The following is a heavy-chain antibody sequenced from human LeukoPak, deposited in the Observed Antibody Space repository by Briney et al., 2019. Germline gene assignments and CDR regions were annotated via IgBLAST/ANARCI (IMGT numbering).Heavy chain of an antibody. CDR2: ISGYNGNT. J-gene: IGHJ4*02. V-gene: IGHV1-18*01. CDR1: GYTFTVYG. Sequence: ASVKVSCKTSGYTFTVYGISWVRQAPGQGPEWMGWISGYNGNTNYVQKFQGRVTMTTDASTSTAYMELRSLRSDDTAFYYCARDLSLGRHDYGEPFDYGGQGTLSPSPQ. D-gene: IGHD4-17*01. CDR3: ARDLSLGRHDYGEPFDY.